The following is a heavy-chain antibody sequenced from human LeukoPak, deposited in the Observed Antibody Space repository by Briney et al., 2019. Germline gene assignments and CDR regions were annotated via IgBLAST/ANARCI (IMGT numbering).Heavy chain of an antibody. CDR2: VYYSGST. Sequence: SETLSLTCTVSGGSISNYYWNWVWQPPGKGLEWIGYVYYSGSTNYNPSLKSRVTISVDTSKNQFSLKLSSVTAADTAVYYCARQPHPRGSFDYWGQGTLVTVFS. CDR3: ARQPHPRGSFDY. D-gene: IGHD3-16*01. CDR1: GGSISNYY. J-gene: IGHJ4*02. V-gene: IGHV4-59*08.